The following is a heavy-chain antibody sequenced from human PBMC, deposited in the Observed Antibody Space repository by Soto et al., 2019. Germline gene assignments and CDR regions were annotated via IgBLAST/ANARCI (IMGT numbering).Heavy chain of an antibody. V-gene: IGHV4-59*01. CDR3: TRGYDGSGYIAFDV. Sequence: PSETLSLTCTVSGASIGYSYWIWIRQPPGEGLEYIGYIYDSGNTNSKPSLESRVTMSVDTSKNQVSLKLTSVTAADTAVYYCTRGYDGSGYIAFDVWGQGIKVTV. J-gene: IGHJ3*01. CDR2: IYDSGNT. CDR1: GASIGYSY. D-gene: IGHD3-22*01.